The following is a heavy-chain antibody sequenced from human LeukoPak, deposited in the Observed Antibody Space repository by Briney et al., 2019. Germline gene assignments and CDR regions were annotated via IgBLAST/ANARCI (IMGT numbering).Heavy chain of an antibody. CDR3: ARVGYSASGNYYNDRGAFDY. V-gene: IGHV4-61*10. CDR1: GDSISSGSFY. CDR2: IYYSGST. D-gene: IGHD3-10*01. Sequence: SETLSLTCTVSGDSISSGSFYWSWIRQAAGKGLEWIGYIYYSGSTNYNPSLKNRVTISVDTSKNQFSLKLSSVTAVDTAVYYCARVGYSASGNYYNDRGAFDYWGQGTLVTVSS. J-gene: IGHJ4*02.